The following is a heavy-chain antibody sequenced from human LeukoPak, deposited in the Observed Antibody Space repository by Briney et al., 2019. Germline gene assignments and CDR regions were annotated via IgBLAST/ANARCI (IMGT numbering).Heavy chain of an antibody. D-gene: IGHD3-3*01. J-gene: IGHJ1*01. V-gene: IGHV1-8*01. CDR1: GYPFTSYN. CDR3: ARGLPKAVFGMVIED. Sequence: ASVTVSFKASGYPFTSYNVNWVRQATGQGLEWMGWMNTNSGNTGYSQNFQGRVTMTRDTSISTAYMELSSLMSEDTAVYYCARGLPKAVFGMVIEDWGQGTLVTVSS. CDR2: MNTNSGNT.